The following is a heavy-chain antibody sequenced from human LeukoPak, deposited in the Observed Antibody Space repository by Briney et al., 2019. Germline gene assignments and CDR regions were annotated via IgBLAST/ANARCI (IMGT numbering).Heavy chain of an antibody. D-gene: IGHD3-22*01. CDR2: VSDSGSNT. CDR3: ARKLYYYDSGGSAGYAGLFDP. CDR1: GFSFSDYY. J-gene: IGHJ5*02. Sequence: PGGSLRLSCGASGFSFSDYYMNWVRQAPGKGLEWVSYVSDSGSNTKYADSVKGRFTISRDNAKNSLYLQMNSLRAEDTAVYYCARKLYYYDSGGSAGYAGLFDPWGQGTLVTVSS. V-gene: IGHV3-11*03.